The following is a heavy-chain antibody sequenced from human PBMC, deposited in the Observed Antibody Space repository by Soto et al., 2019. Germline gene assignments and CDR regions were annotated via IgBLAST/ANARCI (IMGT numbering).Heavy chain of an antibody. CDR2: INKDGTTT. CDR1: GLTLSSNY. J-gene: IGHJ3*01. V-gene: IGHV3-74*01. D-gene: IGHD5-18*01. Sequence: AGGSLRLSCVASGLTLSSNYMSWVLQAPGKGLVWVSRINKDGTTTPYADSVKGRFTISRDNAKNTLYLQMHSLRAEDTALYFCVRDRGYPDSFDVWGRGTMVTVSS. CDR3: VRDRGYPDSFDV.